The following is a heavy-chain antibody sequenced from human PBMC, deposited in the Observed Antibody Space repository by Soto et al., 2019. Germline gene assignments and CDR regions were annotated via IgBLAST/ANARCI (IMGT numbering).Heavy chain of an antibody. D-gene: IGHD2-21*02. CDR3: VDSCAKSNYGGDDYVQYGLDV. Sequence: QVQLVQSGAEVKKPGASLKVSCKASGYRFTGYGLHWVRQAPGQGLQWMGWTNPKSGATDYAQQFQGRVTVTREMSTNTAYLELSGLRSDDTDDATAVDSCAKSNYGGDDYVQYGLDVWGHGTTVTVSS. CDR2: TNPKSGAT. CDR1: GYRFTGYG. J-gene: IGHJ6*02. V-gene: IGHV1-2*02.